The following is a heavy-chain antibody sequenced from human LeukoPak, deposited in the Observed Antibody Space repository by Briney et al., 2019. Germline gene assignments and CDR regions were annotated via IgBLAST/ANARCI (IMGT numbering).Heavy chain of an antibody. CDR3: AKDSARYSYDPVDY. J-gene: IGHJ4*02. D-gene: IGHD5-18*01. CDR1: GFTFSSYG. V-gene: IGHV3-30*18. CDR2: ISYDGSNK. Sequence: KAGGSLRLSCAASGFTFSSYGMHWVRQAPGKGLEWVAVISYDGSNKYYADSEKGRFTISRDNSKNTLYLQMNSLRAEDTAVYYCAKDSARYSYDPVDYWGQGTLVTVSS.